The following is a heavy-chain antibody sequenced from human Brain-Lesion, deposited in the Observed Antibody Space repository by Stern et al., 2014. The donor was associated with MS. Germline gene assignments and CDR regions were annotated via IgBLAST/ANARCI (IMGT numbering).Heavy chain of an antibody. CDR1: GGSVSSTSYA. Sequence: QLVQSGPGLVKPSETLSLTCTVAGGSVSSTSYAWAWLRQPPGKGLEWIGTLYYSGNTYYSPSLKSRLTISLDTSKNQFSLQLRSVIAADTAVYYCAGEEDIRYCSGGSCTGNWFDPWGQGTLVTVSS. CDR2: LYYSGNT. V-gene: IGHV4-39*01. D-gene: IGHD2-15*01. J-gene: IGHJ5*02. CDR3: AGEEDIRYCSGGSCTGNWFDP.